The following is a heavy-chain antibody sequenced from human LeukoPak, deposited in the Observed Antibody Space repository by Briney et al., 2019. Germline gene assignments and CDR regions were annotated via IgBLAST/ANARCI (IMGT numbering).Heavy chain of an antibody. D-gene: IGHD3-10*01. V-gene: IGHV3-53*01. CDR2: IYSGGST. CDR3: AKGRSGLMDYFDY. J-gene: IGHJ4*02. Sequence: PGGSLRLSCAASGFTVSSNYMNWVRQAPGKGLEWVSVIYSGGSTYYADSVKGRFTISRDNSKNTLYLQMNSLRAEDTAVYYCAKGRSGLMDYFDYWGQGTLVTVSS. CDR1: GFTVSSNY.